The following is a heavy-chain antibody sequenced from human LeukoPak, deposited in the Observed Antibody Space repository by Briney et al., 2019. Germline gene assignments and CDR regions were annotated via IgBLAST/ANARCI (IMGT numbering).Heavy chain of an antibody. Sequence: GGSLRLSCEAPGFTFSSYWMHWVRQAPGKGLVWVSRINTDGSSTSYADSVKGRFTISRDNGKNTLYLQMNSLRAEDTAIYYCARDGPSSGYDYWGQGTLVTVSS. CDR2: INTDGSST. V-gene: IGHV3-74*01. CDR1: GFTFSSYW. D-gene: IGHD6-19*01. CDR3: ARDGPSSGYDY. J-gene: IGHJ4*02.